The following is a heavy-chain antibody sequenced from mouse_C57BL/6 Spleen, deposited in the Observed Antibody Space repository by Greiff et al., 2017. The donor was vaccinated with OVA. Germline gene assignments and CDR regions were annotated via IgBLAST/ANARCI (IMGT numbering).Heavy chain of an antibody. Sequence: VQLQQSGAELVKPGASVKISCKASGYAFSSYWMNWVKQRPGKGLEWIGQIYPGDGDTNYNGKFKGKATLTADKSSSTAYMQLSSLTSEDSAVYFCARQLRLQAMDYWGQGTSVTVSS. CDR3: ARQLRLQAMDY. V-gene: IGHV1-80*01. D-gene: IGHD3-2*02. CDR2: IYPGDGDT. CDR1: GYAFSSYW. J-gene: IGHJ4*01.